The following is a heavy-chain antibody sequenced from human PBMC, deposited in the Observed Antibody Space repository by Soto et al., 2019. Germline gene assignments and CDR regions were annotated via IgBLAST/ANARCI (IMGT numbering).Heavy chain of an antibody. J-gene: IGHJ6*02. CDR3: AASEAGAAISYYYGMDV. V-gene: IGHV1-58*01. Sequence: GASVKVSCKASGFTFTSSAVQWVRQARGQRLEWIGWIVVGSGNTNYAQKFQERVTITRDMSTSTAYMELSSLRSEDTAVYYCAASEAGAAISYYYGMDVWGQGTTVTVSS. D-gene: IGHD1-26*01. CDR1: GFTFTSSA. CDR2: IVVGSGNT.